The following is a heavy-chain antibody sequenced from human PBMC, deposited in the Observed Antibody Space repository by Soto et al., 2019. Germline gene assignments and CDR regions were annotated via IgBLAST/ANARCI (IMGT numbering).Heavy chain of an antibody. CDR3: ARDRRYYDSSGYSSYYFDY. V-gene: IGHV3-53*01. Sequence: GGSLRLSCAASGFTVSSNYMSWVRQSPGKGLEWVSVIYSGGSTYYADSVKGRFTISRDNSKNTLYLQMNSLRAEDTAVYYCARDRRYYDSSGYSSYYFDYWGQGTLVTVSS. D-gene: IGHD3-22*01. J-gene: IGHJ4*02. CDR2: IYSGGST. CDR1: GFTVSSNY.